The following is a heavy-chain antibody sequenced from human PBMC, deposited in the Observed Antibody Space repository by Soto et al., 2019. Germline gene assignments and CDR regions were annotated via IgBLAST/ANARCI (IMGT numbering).Heavy chain of an antibody. CDR3: ARAYCSGGSCPRRDYYYYGMDV. CDR2: ISYDGSNK. V-gene: IGHV3-30-3*01. J-gene: IGHJ6*02. CDR1: GFTFSSYA. D-gene: IGHD2-15*01. Sequence: GGSLRLSCAASGFTFSSYAMHWVRQAPGKGLEWVAVISYDGSNKYYADSVKGRFTISRDNSKNTLYLQMNSLRAEDTAVYYCARAYCSGGSCPRRDYYYYGMDVWGQGTTVTVSS.